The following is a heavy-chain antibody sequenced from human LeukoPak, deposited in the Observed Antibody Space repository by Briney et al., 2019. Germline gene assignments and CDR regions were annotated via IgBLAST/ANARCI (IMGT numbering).Heavy chain of an antibody. CDR2: ISSSSSYI. Sequence: GGSLRLSCAASGFTFSSYSMNWVRQAPGKGLEWVSSISSSSSYIYYADSVKGRFTISRDNSKNTLYLQMNSLRAEDTAVYYCAKLGGYDSSGFGDYWGQGTLVTVSS. V-gene: IGHV3-21*04. J-gene: IGHJ4*02. CDR3: AKLGGYDSSGFGDY. CDR1: GFTFSSYS. D-gene: IGHD3-22*01.